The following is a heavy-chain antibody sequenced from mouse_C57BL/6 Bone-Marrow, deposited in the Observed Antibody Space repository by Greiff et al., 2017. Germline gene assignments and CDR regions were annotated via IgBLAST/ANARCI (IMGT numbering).Heavy chain of an antibody. CDR2: ISYSGST. V-gene: IGHV3-1*01. Sequence: VQLKESGPGMVKPSQSLSLTCTVTGYSITSGYDWHWIRHFPGNKLEWMGYISYSGSTNYNPSLKSRISITHDTSKNPFFLKLNSVTTEDTATYYCARVGKDYAMDYWGQGTSVTVSS. D-gene: IGHD2-14*01. CDR1: GYSITSGYD. J-gene: IGHJ4*01. CDR3: ARVGKDYAMDY.